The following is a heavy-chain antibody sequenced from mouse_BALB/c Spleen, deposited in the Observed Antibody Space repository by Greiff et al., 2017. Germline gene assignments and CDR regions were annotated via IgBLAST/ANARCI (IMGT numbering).Heavy chain of an antibody. Sequence: QVQLQQPGAELVRPGASVKLSCKASGYTFTSYWINWVKQRPGQGLEWIGNIYPSDSYTNYNQKFKDKATLTVDKSSSTAYMQLSSPTSEDSAVYYGTREGYGGDYWGQGTSVTVSS. D-gene: IGHD3-1*01. J-gene: IGHJ4*01. CDR2: IYPSDSYT. V-gene: IGHV1-69*02. CDR3: TREGYGGDY. CDR1: GYTFTSYW.